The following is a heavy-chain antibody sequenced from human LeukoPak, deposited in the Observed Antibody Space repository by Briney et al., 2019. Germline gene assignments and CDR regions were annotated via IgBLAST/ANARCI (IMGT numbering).Heavy chain of an antibody. J-gene: IGHJ4*02. CDR2: IYSSGST. Sequence: SETLPLTCTVSGASISSFHWTWIRQPAGKGLEWIGLIYSSGSTIYNPSLKSRVAMSVDMTKNQLSLKPSSVTAADTAMYYCARKDGDYWGQGTLVTVSS. CDR3: ARKDGDY. CDR1: GASISSFH. V-gene: IGHV4-4*07.